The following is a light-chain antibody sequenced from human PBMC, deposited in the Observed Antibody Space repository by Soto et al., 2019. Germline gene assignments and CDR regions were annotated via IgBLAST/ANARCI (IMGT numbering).Light chain of an antibody. Sequence: EIVLTQSPGTLSLSPGEGATLSCRASQSVSSTYFAWYQQKPGQAPRLLIYGSSSSATDLPDRLSGSGSRKYCPLTISRLEHDYFAVYYCQHYGCPPLYTFGQGTKLEIK. CDR2: GSS. J-gene: IGKJ2*01. CDR3: QHYGCPPLYT. V-gene: IGKV3-20*01. CDR1: QSVSSTY.